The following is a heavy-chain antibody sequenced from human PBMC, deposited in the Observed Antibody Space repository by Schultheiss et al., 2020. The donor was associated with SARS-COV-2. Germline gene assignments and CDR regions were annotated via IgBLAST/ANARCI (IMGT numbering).Heavy chain of an antibody. V-gene: IGHV3-43D*04. CDR3: ARDRSGRIVGAFDY. Sequence: GGSLRLSCAASGFTFDDYAMHWVRQAPGKGLEWVSLISWDGGSTYYADSVKGRFTISRDNSKNSLYLQMNSLRAEDTALYYCARDRSGRIVGAFDYWGQGTLVTVSS. CDR1: GFTFDDYA. CDR2: ISWDGGST. J-gene: IGHJ4*02. D-gene: IGHD1-26*01.